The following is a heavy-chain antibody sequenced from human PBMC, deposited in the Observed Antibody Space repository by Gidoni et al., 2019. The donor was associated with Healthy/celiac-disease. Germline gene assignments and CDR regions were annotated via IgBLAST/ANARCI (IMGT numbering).Heavy chain of an antibody. D-gene: IGHD6-19*01. CDR2: INHSGST. CDR3: AGGYSSGWYGVGY. J-gene: IGHJ4*02. Sequence: QVQLQQWGAGLLKPSETLSLTCAVYGGSFSGYYWSWIRQPPGKGLEWIGEINHSGSTNYNPSLKSRVTISVDTSKNQFSLKLSSVTAADTAVYYCAGGYSSGWYGVGYWGQGTLVTVSS. V-gene: IGHV4-34*01. CDR1: GGSFSGYY.